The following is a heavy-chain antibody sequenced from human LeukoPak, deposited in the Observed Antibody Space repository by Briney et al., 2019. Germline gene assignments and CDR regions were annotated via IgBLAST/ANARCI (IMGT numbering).Heavy chain of an antibody. CDR3: TRVFGGYDVSDY. CDR2: IKKDGSQK. Sequence: QAGGSLRLSCAASGFTFSSFWMSWVRQAPGKGLEGVANIKKDGSQKYYVDSVEGRFTISRDNAKNSLYLQMDSLRVDDTAVYYCTRVFGGYDVSDYWGQGTLVTVSS. CDR1: GFTFSSFW. D-gene: IGHD3-3*01. V-gene: IGHV3-7*03. J-gene: IGHJ4*02.